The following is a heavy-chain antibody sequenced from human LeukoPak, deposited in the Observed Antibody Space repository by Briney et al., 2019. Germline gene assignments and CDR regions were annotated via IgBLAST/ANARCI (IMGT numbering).Heavy chain of an antibody. D-gene: IGHD2-15*01. CDR1: GFTFSSYY. V-gene: IGHV3-21*01. Sequence: GGSLRLSCAASGFTFSSYYMNWVRQAPGKGLEWVSSISRSTNHTYYADSLKGRFTISRDNAKNSLYLQMNSLRAEDTAVYYCARVSFADGGYFDYWGQGSLVTVSS. CDR3: ARVSFADGGYFDY. CDR2: ISRSTNHT. J-gene: IGHJ4*02.